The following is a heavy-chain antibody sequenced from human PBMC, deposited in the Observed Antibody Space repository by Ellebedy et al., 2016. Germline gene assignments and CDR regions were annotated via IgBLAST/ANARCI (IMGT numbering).Heavy chain of an antibody. CDR3: ARGRWLRPGERFSIWGFDY. Sequence: ASVKVSCKASGYTFTSYAMNWVRQAPGQGLEWMGWINTNTGNPTYAQGFTGRFVFSLDTSVSTAYLQISSLKAEDTAVYYCARGRWLRPGERFSIWGFDYWGQGTLVTVSS. J-gene: IGHJ4*02. V-gene: IGHV7-4-1*02. CDR1: GYTFTSYA. D-gene: IGHD5-12*01. CDR2: INTNTGNP.